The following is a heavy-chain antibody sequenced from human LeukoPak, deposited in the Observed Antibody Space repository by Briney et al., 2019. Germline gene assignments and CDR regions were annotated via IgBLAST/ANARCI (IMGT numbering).Heavy chain of an antibody. CDR2: INAGNGNT. D-gene: IGHD7-27*01. CDR1: GYTFTSYA. V-gene: IGHV1-3*01. J-gene: IGHJ4*02. CDR3: ARGSNWGSYFDY. Sequence: ASVKVSCKASGYTFTSYAVHWVRQAPGQRLEWMGWINAGNGNTKYSQKFQGRVTITRDTSASTTYMELSSLRSEDTAVYYCARGSNWGSYFDYWGQGTLVTVSS.